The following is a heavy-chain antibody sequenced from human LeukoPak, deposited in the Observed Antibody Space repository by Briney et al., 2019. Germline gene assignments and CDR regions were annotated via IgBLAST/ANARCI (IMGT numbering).Heavy chain of an antibody. J-gene: IGHJ4*02. CDR2: INHSGSP. Sequence: PSETLSLTCAVYGGSFSGYYWSWIRQPPGKGLEWIGEINHSGSPNYNPSLKSRVTISGDTSKNQLSLKLSSVTAADTAVYYCARALRTNFDYWGQGTLVTISS. D-gene: IGHD4-17*01. CDR3: ARALRTNFDY. V-gene: IGHV4-34*01. CDR1: GGSFSGYY.